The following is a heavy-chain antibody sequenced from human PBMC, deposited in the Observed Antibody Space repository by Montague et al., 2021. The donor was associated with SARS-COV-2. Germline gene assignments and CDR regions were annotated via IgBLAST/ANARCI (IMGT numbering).Heavy chain of an antibody. CDR2: MKYDVSEK. V-gene: IGHV3-7*01. D-gene: IGHD6-19*01. CDR3: ARVPNSSGGNKGSF. CDR1: GFAFSNSW. Sequence: SLRLSCAASGFAFSNSWMSWVRQSPGKGLEWVAIMKYDVSEKYXXXSXXGRFTISRDNARRSVFLQMNSLRAEDTAVYFCARVPNSSGGNKGSFGGRGTLVSVSS. J-gene: IGHJ4*01.